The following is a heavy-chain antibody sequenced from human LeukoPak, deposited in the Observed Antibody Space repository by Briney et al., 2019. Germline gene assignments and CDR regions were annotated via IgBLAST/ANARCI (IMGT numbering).Heavy chain of an antibody. J-gene: IGHJ4*02. CDR1: GFTFSDCY. V-gene: IGHV3-11*01. CDR3: ARDRYYYDSSGYYSFEY. D-gene: IGHD3-22*01. Sequence: GGSLRLSCAASGFTFSDCYMSWIRQAPGKGLEWVSYISSSGSTIYYADSVKGRFTISRDNAKNSLYLQMNSLRAEDTAVYYCARDRYYYDSSGYYSFEYWGQGTLVTVSS. CDR2: ISSSGSTI.